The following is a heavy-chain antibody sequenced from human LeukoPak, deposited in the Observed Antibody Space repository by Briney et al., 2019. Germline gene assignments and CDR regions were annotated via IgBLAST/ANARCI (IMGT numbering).Heavy chain of an antibody. D-gene: IGHD4-11*01. CDR3: ATDEDYKIDY. V-gene: IGHV1-18*01. CDR1: GYTFTTYG. Sequence: ASGKVSCKASGYTFTTYGLSWVRQAPGQGLEWMGWISSYNGNTQYAQSLQGRITMTTDTSTSTAYMELRSLRSDDTALYYCATDEDYKIDYWGQGTLVTVSS. J-gene: IGHJ4*02. CDR2: ISSYNGNT.